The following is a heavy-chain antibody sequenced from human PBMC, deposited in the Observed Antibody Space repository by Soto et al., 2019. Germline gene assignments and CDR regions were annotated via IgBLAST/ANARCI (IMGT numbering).Heavy chain of an antibody. CDR3: ARRYYGSGSYRYYYYGMDV. CDR2: IYHNGRT. V-gene: IGHV4-38-2*01. Sequence: PSETLSLTCAVSGYSISSGYYWGWVRQPPGQGPEWVGTIYHNGRTYYNPSLNSRVTISVDTSKNQFSLKLSSVTAADTAVYYCARRYYGSGSYRYYYYGMDVWGQGTTVTRSS. J-gene: IGHJ6*02. CDR1: GYSISSGYY. D-gene: IGHD3-10*01.